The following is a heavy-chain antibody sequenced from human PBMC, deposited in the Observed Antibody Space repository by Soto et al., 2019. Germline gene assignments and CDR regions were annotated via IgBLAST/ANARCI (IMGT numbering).Heavy chain of an antibody. J-gene: IGHJ4*02. D-gene: IGHD6-13*01. CDR1: GFTFNVYT. CDR2: ITNNGGTV. V-gene: IGHV3-48*02. CDR3: ARERGGGYHDY. Sequence: GGSLRLSCASSGFTFNVYTMNWVRQAPGKGLEWVSSITNNGGTVYYADSVKGRFTISRDNAKNSVYLQMNSLRDEDTAVYYCARERGGGYHDYWGQGTLVTVSS.